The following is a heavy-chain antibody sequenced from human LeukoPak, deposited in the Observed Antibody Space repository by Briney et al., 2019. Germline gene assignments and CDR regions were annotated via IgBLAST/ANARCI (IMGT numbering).Heavy chain of an antibody. V-gene: IGHV1-18*01. J-gene: IGHJ5*02. CDR1: GYTFTRHG. CDR3: ARDGSGTYYPAGVGWFDP. D-gene: IGHD3-10*01. Sequence: ASVKVSCKASGYTFTRHGISWVRQAPGQGLEWMGWISGYNGNTNYAQKLQGRVTMTTDTSTNTAYMELMGLTSDDTAVYYCARDGSGTYYPAGVGWFDPWGQGTLVTVSS. CDR2: ISGYNGNT.